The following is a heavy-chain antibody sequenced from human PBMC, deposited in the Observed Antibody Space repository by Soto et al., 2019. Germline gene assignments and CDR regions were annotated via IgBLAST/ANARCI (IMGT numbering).Heavy chain of an antibody. CDR3: ARDLADVHLWDAFDV. D-gene: IGHD6-13*01. CDR1: GDTFNSYG. Sequence: QVQLVQSGPELKKPGSSVKVSCKAPGDTFNSYGISWVRQAPGQGLEGMGGIVPMFGTTNLALKVEDRVTITADELTTTVYMEIRGLTSEDTAVYYCARDLADVHLWDAFDVWGHGTRVTVSS. J-gene: IGHJ3*01. V-gene: IGHV1-69*01. CDR2: IVPMFGTT.